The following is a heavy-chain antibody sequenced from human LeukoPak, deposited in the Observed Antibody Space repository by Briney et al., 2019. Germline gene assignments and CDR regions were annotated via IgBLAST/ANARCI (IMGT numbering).Heavy chain of an antibody. V-gene: IGHV3-64D*06. CDR2: ITSDGGTT. CDR1: GFAFSSYA. D-gene: IGHD3-10*01. J-gene: IGHJ4*02. Sequence: PGGSLRLSCSASGFAFSSYALHWVSQAPGKGPEYVSAITSDGGTTYYADSVKGRFTISRDNSKNTLYLQMSSLRPEDTAVYYCVKDHYGSGDYWGQGTLVTVSS. CDR3: VKDHYGSGDY.